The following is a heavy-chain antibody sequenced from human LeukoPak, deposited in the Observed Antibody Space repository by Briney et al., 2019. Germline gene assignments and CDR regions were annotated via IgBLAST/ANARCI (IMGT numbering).Heavy chain of an antibody. D-gene: IGHD2-2*01. Sequence: GGSLRLSCAASGFTFSSYAVSWVRQAPGKGLEWVSAISGSGGSTYYADSVKGRFTISRDNSKNSLYLQMNSLRAEDTAVYYCARPYCASTSCPTFEYWGQGTLVTVSS. CDR1: GFTFSSYA. CDR2: ISGSGGST. V-gene: IGHV3-23*01. CDR3: ARPYCASTSCPTFEY. J-gene: IGHJ4*02.